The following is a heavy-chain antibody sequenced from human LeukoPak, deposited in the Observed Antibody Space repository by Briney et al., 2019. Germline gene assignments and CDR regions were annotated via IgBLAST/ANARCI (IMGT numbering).Heavy chain of an antibody. CDR1: GYTFTSYG. J-gene: IGHJ6*03. Sequence: ASVKVSCKASGYTFTSYGISWVRQAPGQGLEWMGWISAYNGNTNYAQKLQGRVTMTTDTSTSTAYMELRSLRSEDTAVYYCARGPIVVVPAAMMDYYYYYYMDVWGKGTTVTVSS. V-gene: IGHV1-18*01. CDR3: ARGPIVVVPAAMMDYYYYYYMDV. CDR2: ISAYNGNT. D-gene: IGHD2-2*01.